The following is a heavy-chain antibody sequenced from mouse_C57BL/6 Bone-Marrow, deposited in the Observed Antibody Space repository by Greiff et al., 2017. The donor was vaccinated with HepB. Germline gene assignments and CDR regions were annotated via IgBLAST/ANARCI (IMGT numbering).Heavy chain of an antibody. J-gene: IGHJ4*01. D-gene: IGHD2-4*01. V-gene: IGHV3-6*01. CDR2: ISYDGSN. Sequence: VQLKESGPGLVKPSQSLSLTCSVTGYSITSGYYWNWIRQFPGNKLEWMGYISYDGSNNYNPSLKNRISITRDTSHNQFFLKLNSGTTEYTATYYCARRGYYDYDVGGYYYAMDYWGQGTSVTVSS. CDR1: GYSITSGYY. CDR3: ARRGYYDYDVGGYYYAMDY.